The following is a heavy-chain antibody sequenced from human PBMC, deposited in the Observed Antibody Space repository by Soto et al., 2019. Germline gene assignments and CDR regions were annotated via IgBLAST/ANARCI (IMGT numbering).Heavy chain of an antibody. CDR1: GFTFSSYA. Sequence: GGSLRLSCAASGFTFSSYAMSWVRQAPGKGLEWVSAISGSGGSTYYADSVKGRFTISRDNSKNTLYLQMNSLRAEDTAVYYCAKGSPDYYGSGAHAFDIWGQGTMVTVSS. J-gene: IGHJ3*02. CDR3: AKGSPDYYGSGAHAFDI. D-gene: IGHD3-10*01. CDR2: ISGSGGST. V-gene: IGHV3-23*01.